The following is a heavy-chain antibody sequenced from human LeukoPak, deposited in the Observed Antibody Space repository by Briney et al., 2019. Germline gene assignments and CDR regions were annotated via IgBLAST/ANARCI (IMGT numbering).Heavy chain of an antibody. V-gene: IGHV1-8*03. Sequence: LVASVKVSCKASGYTFTSYDINWVRQATGQGLEWMGWMNPNSGNTGYAQKFQGRVTITRNTSISTAYMELSSLRSEDTAVYYCARDPGSGYSFLYYFDYWGQGTLVTVSS. CDR3: ARDPGSGYSFLYYFDY. D-gene: IGHD5-18*01. CDR1: GYTFTSYD. CDR2: MNPNSGNT. J-gene: IGHJ4*02.